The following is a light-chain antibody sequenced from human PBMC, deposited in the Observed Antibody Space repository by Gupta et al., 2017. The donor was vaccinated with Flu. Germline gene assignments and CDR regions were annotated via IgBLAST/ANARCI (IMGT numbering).Light chain of an antibody. CDR2: GAS. V-gene: IGKV3-15*01. CDR1: QSVSSN. J-gene: IGKJ1*01. CDR3: QQYNNWPPWT. Sequence: EIVMTQSPATLSVSPGERATLSCRASQSVSSNLDWYQQKPGQAPRLLIYGASTSFTGIPARFSGSGCGKELTLTISSRQSEDFAVYYCQQYNNWPPWTFGEGTKVEIK.